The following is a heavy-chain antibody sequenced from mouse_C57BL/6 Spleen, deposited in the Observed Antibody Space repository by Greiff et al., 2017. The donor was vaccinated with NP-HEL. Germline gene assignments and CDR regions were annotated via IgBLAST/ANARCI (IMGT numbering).Heavy chain of an antibody. CDR2: ISRGGDYT. J-gene: IGHJ4*01. CDR1: GFTFSSYA. Sequence: EVQRVESGEGLVKPGGSLKLSCAASGFTFSSYAMSWVRQTPEKRLEWVAYISRGGDYTYYADTVKGRFTISRDNARNTLYLQMSSLKSEDTAMYYCTRDWIYAMDYWGQGTSVTVSS. CDR3: TRDWIYAMDY. V-gene: IGHV5-9-1*02.